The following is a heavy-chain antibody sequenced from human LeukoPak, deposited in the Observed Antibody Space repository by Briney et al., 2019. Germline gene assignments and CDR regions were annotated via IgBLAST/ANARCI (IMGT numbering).Heavy chain of an antibody. CDR3: AKIGANVGF. J-gene: IGHJ4*02. Sequence: PGGSLRLSRAASGFTFSSYAMSWVRQAPGKGLDWVSSINGGGGSTYYADSVKGRFTISRDNSKNTLYLQMNSLRAEDTAVYYCAKIGANVGFWGQGTLVTVSS. V-gene: IGHV3-23*01. CDR1: GFTFSSYA. CDR2: INGGGGST. D-gene: IGHD4/OR15-4a*01.